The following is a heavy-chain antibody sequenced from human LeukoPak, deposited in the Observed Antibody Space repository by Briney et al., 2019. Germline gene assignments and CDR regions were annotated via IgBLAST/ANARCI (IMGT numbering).Heavy chain of an antibody. V-gene: IGHV3-11*01. D-gene: IGHD2-21*01. J-gene: IGHJ4*02. CDR2: ISSSGSTT. CDR1: GFTFSDYY. Sequence: GGSLRLSCAASGFTFSDYYMSWIRQAPGKGLEWVSYISSSGSTTYYADSVRGRFTISRDNSKNTLYLHMKSLRAEDAAVHYCAKAPVTSCRGAYCYPFDSWGQGTVVTVSS. CDR3: AKAPVTSCRGAYCYPFDS.